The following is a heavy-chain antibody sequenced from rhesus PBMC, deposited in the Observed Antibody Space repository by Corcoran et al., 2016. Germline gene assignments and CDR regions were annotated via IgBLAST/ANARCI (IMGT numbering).Heavy chain of an antibody. Sequence: QLQLQESGPGLGKPSETLSVTCAVSGGSISSSYWSWIRPAPGKGLEWIGYIHGSGSSTNYTPSLKSRVTLSVDTSKNQLSLKLSSVTAADTAVYYCASGGSGSYATWGQGVLVTVSS. V-gene: IGHV4-169*01. D-gene: IGHD3-16*01. CDR2: IHGSGSST. CDR3: ASGGSGSYAT. J-gene: IGHJ4*01. CDR1: GGSISSSY.